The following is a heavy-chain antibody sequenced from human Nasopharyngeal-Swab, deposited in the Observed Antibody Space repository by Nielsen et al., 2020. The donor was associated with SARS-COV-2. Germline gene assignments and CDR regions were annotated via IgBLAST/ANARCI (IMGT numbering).Heavy chain of an antibody. CDR2: ISAYNGNT. V-gene: IGHV1-18*01. J-gene: IGHJ4*02. D-gene: IGHD2-21*02. Sequence: ASVKVSCKASGYTFTNYGLSWVRQAPGQGLEWMGWISAYNGNTKYAEKLQGRVTMTTDTSTSTAYMELSSLTSEDTAVYYCAARALTDDYFDYWGQGTLVTVSS. CDR3: AARALTDDYFDY. CDR1: GYTFTNYG.